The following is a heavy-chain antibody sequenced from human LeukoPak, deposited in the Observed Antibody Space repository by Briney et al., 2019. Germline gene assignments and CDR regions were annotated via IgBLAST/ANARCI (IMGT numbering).Heavy chain of an antibody. J-gene: IGHJ4*02. Sequence: GGSLRLSCAASGFTFSSYAMSWVRQAPGKGLEWVSAISGSGGSTYYADSVKGRFTISRDNSKNTLYLQMNSLRAEDTAVYYCARVGTTIFGVVTHFDYWGQGTLVTVSS. D-gene: IGHD3-3*01. CDR2: ISGSGGST. CDR3: ARVGTTIFGVVTHFDY. V-gene: IGHV3-23*01. CDR1: GFTFSSYA.